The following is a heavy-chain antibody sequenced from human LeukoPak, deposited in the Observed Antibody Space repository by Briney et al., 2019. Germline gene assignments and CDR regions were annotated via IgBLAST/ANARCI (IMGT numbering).Heavy chain of an antibody. V-gene: IGHV3-7*03. Sequence: GGSLRLSCAASGFTFSSYWMNWARQAPGKGLEWVANIKQDGSEKYYVDSVKGRFTISRDNAKNSLYLQMNSLRAEDTAVYYCARERANYDFWSGYFYYFDYWGQGTLVTVSS. CDR3: ARERANYDFWSGYFYYFDY. CDR1: GFTFSSYW. CDR2: IKQDGSEK. J-gene: IGHJ4*02. D-gene: IGHD3-3*01.